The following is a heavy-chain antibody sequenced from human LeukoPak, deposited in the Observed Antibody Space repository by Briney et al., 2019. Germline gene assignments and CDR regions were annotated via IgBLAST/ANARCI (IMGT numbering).Heavy chain of an antibody. V-gene: IGHV4-59*01. Sequence: SETLSLTCTASGVSFSSFYWSWIRQPPGKGLEYIGYISYSETTSYNPSLTSRVTISVDTSKNQCSLKLTSVTAADTAVYYCARDKGLPQAFDIWGQGTMVTVSS. CDR2: ISYSETT. J-gene: IGHJ3*02. CDR1: GVSFSSFY. CDR3: ARDKGLPQAFDI. D-gene: IGHD5/OR15-5a*01.